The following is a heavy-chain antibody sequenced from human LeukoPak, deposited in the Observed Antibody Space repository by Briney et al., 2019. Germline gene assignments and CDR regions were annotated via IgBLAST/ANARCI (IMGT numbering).Heavy chain of an antibody. CDR1: GGSISSNSYY. CDR2: IYYGGST. D-gene: IGHD3-22*01. Sequence: PSETLSLTCTVSGGSISSNSYYWGWIRQPPGKGLEWIGSIYYGGSTYYNPSLKSRVTISVDTSKNQFSLKLSSVTAADTAVYYCARLSHYHDSSGYYLGSYYFGYWGQGTLVTVSS. V-gene: IGHV4-39*01. CDR3: ARLSHYHDSSGYYLGSYYFGY. J-gene: IGHJ4*02.